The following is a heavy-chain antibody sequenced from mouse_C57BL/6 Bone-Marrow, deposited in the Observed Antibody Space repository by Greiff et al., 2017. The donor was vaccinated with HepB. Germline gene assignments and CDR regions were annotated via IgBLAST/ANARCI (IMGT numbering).Heavy chain of an antibody. D-gene: IGHD2-1*01. Sequence: DVKLVESGGGLVQPGGSLKLSCAASGFTFSDYYMYWVRQTPEKRLEWVAYISNGGGSTYYPDTVKGRFTISRDNAKNTLYLQMSRLKSEDTAMYYCARGGGNYDYFDYWGQGTTLTVSS. CDR1: GFTFSDYY. V-gene: IGHV5-12*01. CDR3: ARGGGNYDYFDY. J-gene: IGHJ2*01. CDR2: ISNGGGST.